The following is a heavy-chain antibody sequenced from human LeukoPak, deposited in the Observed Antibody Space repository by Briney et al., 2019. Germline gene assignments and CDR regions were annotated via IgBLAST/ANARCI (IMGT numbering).Heavy chain of an antibody. V-gene: IGHV3-33*06. Sequence: HTGRSLRLSCAASGFTFSSYGMHWVRRAPGKGLEWVAVIWYDGSNKYYADSVKGRFTISGDNSKNTLYLQMNSLRAEDTAVYYCAKSVYCSSTSCYAPDYWGQGTLVTVSS. D-gene: IGHD2-2*01. CDR2: IWYDGSNK. CDR3: AKSVYCSSTSCYAPDY. J-gene: IGHJ4*02. CDR1: GFTFSSYG.